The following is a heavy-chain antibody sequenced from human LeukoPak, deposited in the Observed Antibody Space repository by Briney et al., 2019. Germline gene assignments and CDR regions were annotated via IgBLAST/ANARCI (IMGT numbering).Heavy chain of an antibody. Sequence: PGGSLRLSCAASGSTFSSYAMSWVRQAPGKGLEWVSAISGSGGSTYYADSVKGRFTISRDNSKNTLYLQMNSLRAEDTAVYYCAKTGGYCSSASCPDKYGMDVWGKGTTVTVSS. V-gene: IGHV3-23*01. D-gene: IGHD2-2*01. J-gene: IGHJ6*04. CDR2: ISGSGGST. CDR3: AKTGGYCSSASCPDKYGMDV. CDR1: GSTFSSYA.